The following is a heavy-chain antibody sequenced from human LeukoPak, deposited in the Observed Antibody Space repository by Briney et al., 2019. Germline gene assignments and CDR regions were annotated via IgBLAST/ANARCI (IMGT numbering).Heavy chain of an antibody. D-gene: IGHD6-19*01. V-gene: IGHV3-21*01. J-gene: IGHJ4*02. CDR1: GFTFSSYS. CDR3: ARDKGWYYFDY. Sequence: GGSLRLSCAASGFTFSSYSMNWVRQAPGKGLEWVSSSSSSSSYIYYADSVKGRFTISRDNAKNSLYLQMNSLRAEDTAVYYCARDKGWYYFDYWGQGTLVTVSS. CDR2: SSSSSSYI.